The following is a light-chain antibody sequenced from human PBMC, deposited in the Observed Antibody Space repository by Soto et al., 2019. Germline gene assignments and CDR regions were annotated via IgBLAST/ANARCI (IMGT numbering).Light chain of an antibody. V-gene: IGLV2-23*02. J-gene: IGLJ3*02. CDR2: EVT. Sequence: QSALTQPASVSGSPGQSITISCTGTSNDIGGHNHVSWYQQHPGNSPKLIIYEVTERPSGVSNRFSPSKSGTTASLTISGLQAEDEADYYCCSYAGIITWVCGGGTKVTVL. CDR1: SNDIGGHNH. CDR3: CSYAGIITWV.